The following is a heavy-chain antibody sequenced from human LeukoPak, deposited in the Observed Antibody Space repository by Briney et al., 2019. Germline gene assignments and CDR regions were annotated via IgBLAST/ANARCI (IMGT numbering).Heavy chain of an antibody. D-gene: IGHD2-2*01. CDR3: AKGTLDIVVVPAAPKVYYFDY. V-gene: IGHV3-30-3*01. J-gene: IGHJ4*02. CDR1: GFTFSSYA. CDR2: ISYDGSNK. Sequence: GGSLRLSCAASGFTFSSYAMHWVRQAPGKGLEWVAVISYDGSNKYYADSVKGRFTISRDNSKNTLYLQMNGLRAEDTAVYYCAKGTLDIVVVPAAPKVYYFDYWGQGTLDTVSS.